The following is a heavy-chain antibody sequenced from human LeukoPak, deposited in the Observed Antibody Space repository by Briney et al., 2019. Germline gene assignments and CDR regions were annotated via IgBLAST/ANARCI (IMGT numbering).Heavy chain of an antibody. V-gene: IGHV4-31*11. CDR3: ARSIADGYNHYYFDY. J-gene: IGHJ4*02. D-gene: IGHD5-24*01. Sequence: SETLSLTCAVSGGSISSGGYSWSWIRQHPGKGLEWIGYIYYSGSTYYNPSLKSRVTISVDTSKNQFSLKLSSVTAADTAVYYCARSIADGYNHYYFDYWGQGTLVTVSS. CDR1: GGSISSGGYS. CDR2: IYYSGST.